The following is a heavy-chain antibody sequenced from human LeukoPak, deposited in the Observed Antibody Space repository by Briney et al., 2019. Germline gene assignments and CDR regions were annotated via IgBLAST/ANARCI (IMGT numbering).Heavy chain of an antibody. Sequence: GGTLRLSCAASGFTFSSYGMSWVRQAPGKGLEWVSAISGSGGSTYYADSVKGRFTISRDNSKNTLYLQMSSLRSEDTAVYYCARGHYYDSSGYYGNEHKDFDYWGQGTLVTVSS. CDR1: GFTFSSYG. CDR3: ARGHYYDSSGYYGNEHKDFDY. D-gene: IGHD3-22*01. CDR2: ISGSGGST. V-gene: IGHV3-23*01. J-gene: IGHJ4*02.